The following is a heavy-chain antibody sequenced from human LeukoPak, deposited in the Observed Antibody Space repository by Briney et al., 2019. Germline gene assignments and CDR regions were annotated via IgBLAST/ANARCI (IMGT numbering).Heavy chain of an antibody. Sequence: SETLSLTCTVAGYSIRSGYYWGWIRQPPGKGLDWIGSIYHSGSTYYNPSLKSRVTISVDTSKNQFSLKLTSVTAADTAVYYCARGYSSSWYFNWFDPWGQGTLVTVSS. D-gene: IGHD6-13*01. CDR3: ARGYSSSWYFNWFDP. J-gene: IGHJ5*02. CDR2: IYHSGST. V-gene: IGHV4-38-2*02. CDR1: GYSIRSGYY.